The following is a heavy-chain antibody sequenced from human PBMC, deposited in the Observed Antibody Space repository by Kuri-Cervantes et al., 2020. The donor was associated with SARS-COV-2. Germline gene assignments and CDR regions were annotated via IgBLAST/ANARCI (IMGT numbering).Heavy chain of an antibody. V-gene: IGHV3-21*01. Sequence: LSLTCAASGFTFSSYSMNWVRQAPGKGLEWVSSISSSSSYIYYADSVKGRFTISRDNAKNSLYLQMNSLRAKDTAVYYCARASFAFWSGYYTGYYYDFWGQGALVTVSS. CDR2: ISSSSSYI. CDR1: GFTFSSYS. J-gene: IGHJ4*02. D-gene: IGHD3-3*01. CDR3: ARASFAFWSGYYTGYYYDF.